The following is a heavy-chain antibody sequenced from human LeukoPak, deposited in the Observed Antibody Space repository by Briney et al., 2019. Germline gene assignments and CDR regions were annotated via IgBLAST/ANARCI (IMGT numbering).Heavy chain of an antibody. CDR2: ISAYNGNT. CDR3: ARDLVRYYYDSSGYYPQGGGSIDY. V-gene: IGHV1-18*01. Sequence: ASVKVSCKASGYTFTSYGISWVRQAPGQGLEWMGWISAYNGNTNYAQKLQGRVTMTTDTSTSTAYMELSRLRSDDTAVYYCARDLVRYYYDSSGYYPQGGGSIDYWGQGTLVTVSS. J-gene: IGHJ4*02. CDR1: GYTFTSYG. D-gene: IGHD3-22*01.